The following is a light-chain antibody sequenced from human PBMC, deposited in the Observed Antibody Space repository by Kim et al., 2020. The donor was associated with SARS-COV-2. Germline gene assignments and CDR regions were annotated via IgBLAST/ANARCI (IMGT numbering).Light chain of an antibody. CDR3: QHLNRNPLLT. Sequence: DIQLTQSPSFLSASIGDGVTITCRASQGINNLLAWYQQKPGKAPELLIYAASTLRSGVPSRFSGSGAGTEFTLTITSLQPEDFATYYCQHLNRNPLLTFGGGTKLEI. CDR1: QGINNL. CDR2: AAS. J-gene: IGKJ4*01. V-gene: IGKV1-9*01.